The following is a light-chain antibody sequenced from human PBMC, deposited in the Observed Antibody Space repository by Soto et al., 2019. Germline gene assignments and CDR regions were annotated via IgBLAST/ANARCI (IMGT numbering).Light chain of an antibody. CDR1: QSVLYSSNNQNY. Sequence: DIVMTQSPDSLAVSLGERATIDCKSSQSVLYSSNNQNYLAWYQQKPGQPPKLLIYWASIRESGVPDRFSGSGSGTDFTLTISSLQAEDVAVYYCQQYYTSWWTFCRGTKVEIK. CDR3: QQYYTSWWT. CDR2: WAS. J-gene: IGKJ1*01. V-gene: IGKV4-1*01.